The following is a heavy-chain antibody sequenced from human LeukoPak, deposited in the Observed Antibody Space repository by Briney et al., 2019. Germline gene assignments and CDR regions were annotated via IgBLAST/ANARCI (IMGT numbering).Heavy chain of an antibody. CDR1: GGSISSYY. Sequence: SATLSLTCTVAGGSISSYYWSWIRPPPGKGLEWIGYIYYSGSTNYNPSLKSRVTISVDMSKNQFSLKLSSVTAADTAVYYCARAYDFWSGSLDYWGRGTLVTVSS. CDR2: IYYSGST. V-gene: IGHV4-59*12. J-gene: IGHJ4*02. CDR3: ARAYDFWSGSLDY. D-gene: IGHD3-3*01.